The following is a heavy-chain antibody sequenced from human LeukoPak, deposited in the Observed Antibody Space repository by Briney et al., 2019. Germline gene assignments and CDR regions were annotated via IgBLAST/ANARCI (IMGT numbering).Heavy chain of an antibody. J-gene: IGHJ1*01. V-gene: IGHV3-23*01. CDR3: AQHALNFGGYFQH. Sequence: PGGSLRLSCAASGFTFGSYAMSWVRQAPGKGLEWVSATSGSGVATYYADSVKGRFTISRDNSKNTLYLQMNSLRAEDTAVYYCAQHALNFGGYFQHWGQGTLVTVSS. CDR2: TSGSGVAT. CDR1: GFTFGSYA. D-gene: IGHD2-8*01.